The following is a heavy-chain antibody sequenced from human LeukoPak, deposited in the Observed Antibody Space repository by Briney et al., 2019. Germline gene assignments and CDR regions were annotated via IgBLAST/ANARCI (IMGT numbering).Heavy chain of an antibody. J-gene: IGHJ2*01. CDR1: GFTFSSYS. CDR2: ISSSSSYI. Sequence: GGSLRLSCAASGFTFSSYSMNWVRQAPGKGLEWVSSISSSSSYIYYADSVKGRFTISRDNAKNSLYLQMNSLRAGDTAVSYCARGGYTLYWYFDLWGRGTLVTVSS. V-gene: IGHV3-21*01. CDR3: ARGGYTLYWYFDL. D-gene: IGHD6-13*01.